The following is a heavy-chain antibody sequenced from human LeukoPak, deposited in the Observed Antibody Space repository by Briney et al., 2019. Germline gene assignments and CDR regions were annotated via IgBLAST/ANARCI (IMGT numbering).Heavy chain of an antibody. CDR1: GYALTELS. V-gene: IGHV1-24*01. D-gene: IGHD5-24*01. J-gene: IGHJ6*02. Sequence: APVKVSCKVSGYALTELSMHWVRQAPRKGLEWMGGFDPEDGETIYAQKFQGRVTMTEDTSTDTAYMELSSLRSEDTAVYYCATESQDGIDYYYYGMDVWGQGTTVTVSS. CDR3: ATESQDGIDYYYYGMDV. CDR2: FDPEDGET.